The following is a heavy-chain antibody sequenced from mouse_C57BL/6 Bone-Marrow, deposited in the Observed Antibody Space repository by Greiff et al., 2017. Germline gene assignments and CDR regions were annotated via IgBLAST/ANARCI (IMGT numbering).Heavy chain of an antibody. Sequence: EVQLVESGGDLVKPGGSLKLSCAASGFTFSSYGMSWVRQTPDKRLAWVATISSGGSYTYYPDSVKGRFTISRDNAKNTLYLQMSSLKSEDTAMYYCATMVTTNAMDYWGQGTSVTVSS. CDR3: ATMVTTNAMDY. V-gene: IGHV5-6*01. D-gene: IGHD2-1*01. J-gene: IGHJ4*01. CDR1: GFTFSSYG. CDR2: ISSGGSYT.